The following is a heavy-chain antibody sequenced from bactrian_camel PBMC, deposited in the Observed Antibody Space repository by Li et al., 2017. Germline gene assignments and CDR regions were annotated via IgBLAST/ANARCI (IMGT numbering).Heavy chain of an antibody. V-gene: IGHV3S40*01. Sequence: VQLVESGGGSVQAGGSLRLSCAASGYTYSRCMGWFRQSPGKKREGVATIYTGGGGTYYADSVKGRFIIFQDNAKNTVLQMNSLKPEDTAMYYCAARYGSSCQRWDEYNYWGQGTQVTVS. J-gene: IGHJ4*01. CDR3: AARYGSSCQRWDEYNY. CDR1: GYTYSRC. D-gene: IGHD6*01. CDR2: IYTGGGGT.